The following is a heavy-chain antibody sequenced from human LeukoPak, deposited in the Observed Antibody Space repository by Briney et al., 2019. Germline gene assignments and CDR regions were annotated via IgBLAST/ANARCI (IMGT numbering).Heavy chain of an antibody. Sequence: SETLSLTCTVSGASISFYYWSWIRQPPEKGLEWIGYINYSGSTKYNPSLKSRVTLSIDTSKNQFSLNLKSVTAADTAVYYCALDSSGWSDDSFDIWGHGTMVTVSS. CDR1: GASISFYY. CDR3: ALDSSGWSDDSFDI. CDR2: INYSGST. D-gene: IGHD6-13*01. J-gene: IGHJ3*02. V-gene: IGHV4-59*01.